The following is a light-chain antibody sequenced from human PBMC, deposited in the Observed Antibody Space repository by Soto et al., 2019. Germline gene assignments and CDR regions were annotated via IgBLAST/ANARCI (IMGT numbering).Light chain of an antibody. Sequence: DIPMTQSPSSLSASVGDRVTITCRARQTISSYLNGYQQNPGKAPKLLIYAASSLQSGVPSRFSGSGSGTDFTLTISSLQPEDFATYYCQQSSNIPYTFGQGTKLEIK. J-gene: IGKJ2*01. CDR2: AAS. V-gene: IGKV1-39*01. CDR3: QQSSNIPYT. CDR1: QTISSY.